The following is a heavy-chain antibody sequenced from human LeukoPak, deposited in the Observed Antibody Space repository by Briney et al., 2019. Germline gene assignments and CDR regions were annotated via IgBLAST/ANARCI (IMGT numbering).Heavy chain of an antibody. Sequence: SETLSLTCTVSGGSISSYYWSWIRQPPGKGLEWIGSIYYSGSTYYNPSLKSRVTISVDTSKNQFSLKLSSVTAADTAVYYCAREDYDILTGSSHGDYWGQGTLVTVSS. J-gene: IGHJ4*02. D-gene: IGHD3-9*01. CDR3: AREDYDILTGSSHGDY. CDR1: GGSISSYY. CDR2: IYYSGST. V-gene: IGHV4-59*12.